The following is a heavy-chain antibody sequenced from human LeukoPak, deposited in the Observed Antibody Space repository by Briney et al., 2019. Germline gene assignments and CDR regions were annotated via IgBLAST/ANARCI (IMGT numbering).Heavy chain of an antibody. Sequence: PSETLSLTCSVSGGPITGYYWSWIRQPPGKGLEWIGYIYYTGSTNYSPSLKSRVTMSVDASRNEFSLKLVSVTAADTAVYYCARDRGSTGYYYLDSWGQGVLVTVSS. V-gene: IGHV4-59*01. D-gene: IGHD6-19*01. J-gene: IGHJ4*02. CDR1: GGPITGYY. CDR2: IYYTGST. CDR3: ARDRGSTGYYYLDS.